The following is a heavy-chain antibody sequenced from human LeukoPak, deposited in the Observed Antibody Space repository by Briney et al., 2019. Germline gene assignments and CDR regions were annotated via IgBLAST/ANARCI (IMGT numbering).Heavy chain of an antibody. CDR1: GYTFTSYY. J-gene: IGHJ4*02. V-gene: IGHV1-46*01. Sequence: GASVKVSCKASGYTFTSYYMHWVRQAPGQGLEWMGIINPSGGSTSYTQKFQGRVTMTRDTSTSTVYMELSSLRSEDTAVYYCATEGAWGSSFDYWGQGTLVTVSS. D-gene: IGHD7-27*01. CDR2: INPSGGST. CDR3: ATEGAWGSSFDY.